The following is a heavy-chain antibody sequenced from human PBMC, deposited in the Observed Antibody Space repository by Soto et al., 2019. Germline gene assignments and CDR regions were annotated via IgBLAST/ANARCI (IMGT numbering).Heavy chain of an antibody. V-gene: IGHV3-23*01. CDR2: FSRTGGST. J-gene: IGHJ2*01. CDR3: AKDNGPPGTNDWYFDL. D-gene: IGHD2-8*01. Sequence: PGGSLRLSCAASGFTFSSYAMSWVRQAPGKGLEWVSGFSRTGGSTYDTDSVKGRFTISRDKSKSTLYVQMNSLRAEDTAVYYCAKDNGPPGTNDWYFDLWGRGTLVTVSS. CDR1: GFTFSSYA.